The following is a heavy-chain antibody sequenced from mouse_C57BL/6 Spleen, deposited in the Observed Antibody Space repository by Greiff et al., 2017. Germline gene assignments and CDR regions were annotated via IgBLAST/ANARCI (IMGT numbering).Heavy chain of an antibody. Sequence: EVQGVESGGGLVKPGGSLKLSCAASGFTFSSYAMSWVRQTPEKRLEWVATISAGVSYTSYPDNVKGRFTISRDNAKNNLDLQMRHLKSEDTAMYYCARDQGSHWSGAWFGYRGQGALVTVS. V-gene: IGHV5-4*01. CDR2: ISAGVSYT. J-gene: IGHJ3*01. CDR3: ARDQGSHWSGAWFGY. D-gene: IGHD3-2*02. CDR1: GFTFSSYA.